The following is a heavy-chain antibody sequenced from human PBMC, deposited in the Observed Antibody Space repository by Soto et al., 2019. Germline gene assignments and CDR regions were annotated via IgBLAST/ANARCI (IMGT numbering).Heavy chain of an antibody. CDR3: ASSGSYSNYYYYGMDV. V-gene: IGHV5-10-1*01. D-gene: IGHD1-26*01. CDR2: IDPSDSYT. J-gene: IGHJ6*02. CDR1: VYSFTSYW. Sequence: GESLKISCKGSVYSFTSYWISWVRQMPGKGLEWMGRIDPSDSYTNYSPSFQGHVTISADKSISTAYLQWSSLKASDTAMYYCASSGSYSNYYYYGMDVWGQGTTVTVSS.